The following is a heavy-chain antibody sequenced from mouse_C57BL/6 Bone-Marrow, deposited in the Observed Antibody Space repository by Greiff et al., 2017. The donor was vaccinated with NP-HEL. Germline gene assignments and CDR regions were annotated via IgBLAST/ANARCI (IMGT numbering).Heavy chain of an antibody. Sequence: QVQLQQPGAELVRPGSSVKLSCKASGYTFTSYWMHWVKQRPIQGLEWIGNIDPSDSETHYNQKFKDKATLTVDKSSSTAYMQLSSLTSEDSAVYYCAREGRYDYDAVDYYAMDYWGQGTSVTVSS. CDR3: AREGRYDYDAVDYYAMDY. CDR2: IDPSDSET. J-gene: IGHJ4*01. CDR1: GYTFTSYW. D-gene: IGHD2-4*01. V-gene: IGHV1-52*01.